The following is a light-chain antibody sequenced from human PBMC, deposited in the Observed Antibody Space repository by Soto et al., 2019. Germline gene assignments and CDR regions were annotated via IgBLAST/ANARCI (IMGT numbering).Light chain of an antibody. Sequence: QSALTRPASVSGSPGQSSTLSCTGTSSDVGGYNYVSWYQQHPGKAPKLMIYDVSNRPSGVSNRFSGSKSGNTASLTISGLQAEDEADYYCSSYTSSSTYYVFGTGTRSPS. V-gene: IGLV2-14*01. CDR3: SSYTSSSTYYV. CDR2: DVS. CDR1: SSDVGGYNY. J-gene: IGLJ1*01.